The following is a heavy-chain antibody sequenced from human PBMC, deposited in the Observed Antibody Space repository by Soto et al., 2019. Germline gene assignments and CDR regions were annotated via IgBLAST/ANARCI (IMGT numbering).Heavy chain of an antibody. CDR3: AREVRYNWNYENYYYGMDV. CDR2: ISAYNGNT. CDR1: GYTFTSYG. V-gene: IGHV1-18*04. D-gene: IGHD1-7*01. J-gene: IGHJ6*02. Sequence: ASVKFSCKASGYTFTSYGISWVRQAPGQGLEWMGWISAYNGNTNYAQKLQGRVTMTTDTSTSTAYMELRSLRSDDTAVYYCAREVRYNWNYENYYYGMDVWGQGTTVTVSS.